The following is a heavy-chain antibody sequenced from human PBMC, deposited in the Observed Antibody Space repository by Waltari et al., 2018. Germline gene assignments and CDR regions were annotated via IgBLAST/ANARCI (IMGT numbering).Heavy chain of an antibody. V-gene: IGHV1-2*06. D-gene: IGHD6-13*01. CDR1: GYTFTGYY. CDR3: ARDRGLVAAAAWRGWFDP. J-gene: IGHJ5*02. CDR2: INPNSGGT. Sequence: QVQLVQSGAEVKKPGASVKVSCKASGYTFTGYYMHWVQQAPGQGLEWMGRINPNSGGTNYAQKFQGRVTMTRDTSISTAYMELSRLRSDDTAVYYCARDRGLVAAAAWRGWFDPWGQGTLVTVSS.